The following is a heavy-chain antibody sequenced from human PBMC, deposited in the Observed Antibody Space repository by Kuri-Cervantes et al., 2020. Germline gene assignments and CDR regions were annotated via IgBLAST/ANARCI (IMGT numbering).Heavy chain of an antibody. V-gene: IGHV1-18*01. CDR1: GYTFTSYG. CDR3: ARDRRYDILTGRLPYYYYYGMDV. D-gene: IGHD3-9*01. CDR2: ISAYNGNT. Sequence: ASVKVSCKASGYTFTSYGISWVRQAPGQGLEWMGWISAYNGNTNYAQKFQGRVTITADESTSTAYMELSSLRSEDTAVYYCARDRRYDILTGRLPYYYYYGMDVWGQGTTVTVSS. J-gene: IGHJ6*02.